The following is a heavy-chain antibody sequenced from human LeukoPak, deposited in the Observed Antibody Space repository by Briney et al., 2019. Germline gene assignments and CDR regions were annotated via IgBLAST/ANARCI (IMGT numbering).Heavy chain of an antibody. Sequence: PGGSLRLSCAASGFTLDDYGMSWVRQASGKGLEWVSGINWNGGSTGYADSVKGRFTISRDNAKNSLYLQMNSLRAEDTAVYYCARDPIPSAGYYMDVWGIGTTVTVSS. CDR2: INWNGGST. J-gene: IGHJ6*03. D-gene: IGHD2-21*01. V-gene: IGHV3-20*04. CDR3: ARDPIPSAGYYMDV. CDR1: GFTLDDYG.